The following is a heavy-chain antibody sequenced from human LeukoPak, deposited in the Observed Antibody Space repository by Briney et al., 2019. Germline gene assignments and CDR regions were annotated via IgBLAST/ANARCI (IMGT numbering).Heavy chain of an antibody. V-gene: IGHV1-24*01. D-gene: IGHD3-16*02. CDR1: GYTLTKLS. CDR2: FDPEDGET. Sequence: ASVKVSCKVSGYTLTKLSMHWVRQAPGKGLEWMGGFDPEDGETIYAQKFQGRVTMTEDTSTDTAYMELSSLRSEDTAVYYCATAPRLGDYVWGSYRYTEPPDYWGQGTLVTVSS. CDR3: ATAPRLGDYVWGSYRYTEPPDY. J-gene: IGHJ4*02.